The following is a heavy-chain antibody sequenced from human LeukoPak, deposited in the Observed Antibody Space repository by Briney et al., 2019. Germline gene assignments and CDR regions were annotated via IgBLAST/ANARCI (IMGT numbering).Heavy chain of an antibody. Sequence: PGGSLRLSCAASGFTFSSYSMNWVRQAPGKGLEWVSYISSSSSTIYYADSVKGRFTISRDNAKNSLYLQMNSLRAEDTAVYYCARDLPSYDFWSGSPAYYMDVWGKGTTVTVSS. CDR3: ARDLPSYDFWSGSPAYYMDV. D-gene: IGHD3-3*01. V-gene: IGHV3-48*01. CDR2: ISSSSSTI. J-gene: IGHJ6*03. CDR1: GFTFSSYS.